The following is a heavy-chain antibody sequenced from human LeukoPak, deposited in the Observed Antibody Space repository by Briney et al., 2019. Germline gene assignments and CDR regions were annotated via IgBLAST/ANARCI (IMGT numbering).Heavy chain of an antibody. J-gene: IGHJ3*02. CDR3: ARHEDTATPGDAFDI. V-gene: IGHV4-59*08. CDR1: GGSISSYY. D-gene: IGHD5-18*01. Sequence: PSETLSLTCTVSGGSISSYYWSWIRQPPGKGLEWIGYIYYSGSTNYNPSLKSRVTISVDTSKNQFSLKLSSVTAADTAVYYCARHEDTATPGDAFDIWGQGTMVTVSS. CDR2: IYYSGST.